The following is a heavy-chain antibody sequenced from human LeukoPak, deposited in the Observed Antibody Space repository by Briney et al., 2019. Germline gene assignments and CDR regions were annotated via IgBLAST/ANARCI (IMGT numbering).Heavy chain of an antibody. CDR2: INEDGSVK. CDR3: VRSRAASLGYFDY. CDR1: GFTFSRHW. Sequence: PGGSLRLSCAASGFTFSRHWMDWVRQAPGKGLEWVANINEDGSVKQYVDSVKGRFSISRDNSRNSLYLEMNSLRAEDTALYYCVRSRAASLGYFDYWGQGTLVTVSA. J-gene: IGHJ4*02. V-gene: IGHV3-7*03. D-gene: IGHD7-27*01.